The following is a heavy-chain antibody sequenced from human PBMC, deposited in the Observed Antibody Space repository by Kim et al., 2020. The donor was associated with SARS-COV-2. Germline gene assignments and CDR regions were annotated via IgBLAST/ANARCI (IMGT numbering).Heavy chain of an antibody. D-gene: IGHD6-13*01. CDR2: IYYSGST. V-gene: IGHV4-59*13. Sequence: SETLSLTCTVSGGSISSYYWSWIRQPPGKGLEWIGYIYYSGSTNYNPSLKSRVTISVDTSKNQFSLKLSSVTAADTAVYYCASGGPYSSSWYGFYYYGMDVWGQGTTVTVSS. CDR1: GGSISSYY. J-gene: IGHJ6*02. CDR3: ASGGPYSSSWYGFYYYGMDV.